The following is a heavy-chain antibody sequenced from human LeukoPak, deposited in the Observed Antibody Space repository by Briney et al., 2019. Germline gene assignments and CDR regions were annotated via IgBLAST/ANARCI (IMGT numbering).Heavy chain of an antibody. CDR1: GLTFSGSP. J-gene: IGHJ6*03. D-gene: IGHD3-16*01. CDR3: TAWALGGVPSPYFYYYFMDV. Sequence: GGSLRLSCAASGLTFSGSPTHWVSQASGKGLEWVGRIRSKAKSDATAYAASVKGRFIISRDDSKNTEYHQMNRLKTEDTAMYYCTAWALGGVPSPYFYYYFMDVWGKGTRVTVSS. CDR2: IRSKAKSDAT. V-gene: IGHV3-73*01.